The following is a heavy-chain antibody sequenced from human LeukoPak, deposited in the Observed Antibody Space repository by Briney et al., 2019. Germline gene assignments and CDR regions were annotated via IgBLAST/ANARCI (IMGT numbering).Heavy chain of an antibody. CDR3: AKDRFGSGSPNWFGP. CDR2: ISGSSGDI. V-gene: IGHV3-23*01. Sequence: GGSLRLSCAGSGFTFGRYAMSWIRQVPGKGQEWVSAISGSSGDIFYTDSVKGRFTISRDNSKNTLYLQMNSLRAGDTAVYYCAKDRFGSGSPNWFGPWGQGTLVTVSS. J-gene: IGHJ5*02. D-gene: IGHD3-10*01. CDR1: GFTFGRYA.